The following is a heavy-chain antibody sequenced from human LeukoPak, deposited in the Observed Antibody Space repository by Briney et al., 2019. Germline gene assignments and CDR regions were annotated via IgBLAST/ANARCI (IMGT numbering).Heavy chain of an antibody. D-gene: IGHD6-13*01. V-gene: IGHV4-34*01. CDR3: ARVVAAAGTNALGDY. J-gene: IGHJ4*02. CDR1: GGSFSGYY. Sequence: PSETLSLTCAVYGGSFSGYYWSWIRQPPGKGLEWIGEINHSGSNNYNPSLKSRVTISVDTSKNQFSLKLSSVTAADTAVYYCARVVAAAGTNALGDYWGQGTLVTVSS. CDR2: INHSGSN.